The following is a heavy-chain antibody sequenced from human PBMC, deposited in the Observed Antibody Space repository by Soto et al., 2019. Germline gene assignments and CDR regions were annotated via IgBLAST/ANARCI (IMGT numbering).Heavy chain of an antibody. CDR1: GYTFTNSA. J-gene: IGHJ4*02. D-gene: IGHD6-13*01. V-gene: IGHV1-18*01. CDR2: ISAYNGNT. Sequence: ASVKVSCKASGYTFTNSAFIWVRQAPGQGLEWMGWISAYNGNTDYEQKFQGRVTMTTDTSTGTAHMELRSLRSDDTAVYYCAREGSRSGRPRPHTYIDYWGQGTLVTVSS. CDR3: AREGSRSGRPRPHTYIDY.